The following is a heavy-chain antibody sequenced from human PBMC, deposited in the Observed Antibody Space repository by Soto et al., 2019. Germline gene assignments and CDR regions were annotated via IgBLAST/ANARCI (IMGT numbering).Heavy chain of an antibody. CDR1: GGSFSGYY. D-gene: IGHD6-13*01. J-gene: IGHJ4*02. CDR2: IYHSGST. CDR3: ASSHAGAHITAAVH. V-gene: IGHV4-30-2*01. Sequence: SETLSLTCAVYGGSFSGYYWSWIRQPPGKGLEWIGYIYHSGSTYYDPSLKSRVTISVDRSKNQFSLKLSSVTAADTAVYYCASSHAGAHITAAVHWGQGTLVTVSS.